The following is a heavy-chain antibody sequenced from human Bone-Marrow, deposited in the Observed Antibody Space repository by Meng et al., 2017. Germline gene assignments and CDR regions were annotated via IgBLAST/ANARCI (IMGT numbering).Heavy chain of an antibody. J-gene: IGHJ4*02. D-gene: IGHD6-13*01. CDR1: VYTFVSHL. V-gene: IGHV1-2*06. CDR2: IYPNHDHT. CDR3: ACYEDISAAGKLFGDY. Sequence: HVPLVQSWPSVTEPGASVQLFCKPSVYTFVSHLIHGLRQGPGKRLEWMGRIYPNHDHTQYAQNFQGRVTMTIAMSISTAYMELNRIRSDVTAVDYCACYEDISAAGKLFGDYWGQGTLVTVSS.